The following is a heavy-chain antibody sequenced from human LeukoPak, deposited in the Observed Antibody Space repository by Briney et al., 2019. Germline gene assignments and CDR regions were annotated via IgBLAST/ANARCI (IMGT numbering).Heavy chain of an antibody. J-gene: IGHJ4*02. D-gene: IGHD2-15*01. CDR3: ANRSPYYCSGGSCYDGY. CDR2: IGGSGGST. V-gene: IGHV3-23*01. CDR1: GFTFSSYA. Sequence: SGGSLRLSCAASGFTFSSYAMSWVRQAPGKGLEWVSAIGGSGGSTYYADSVKGRFTISRDNSKNTLYLQMNSLRAEDTAVYYCANRSPYYCSGGSCYDGYWGQGTLVTVSS.